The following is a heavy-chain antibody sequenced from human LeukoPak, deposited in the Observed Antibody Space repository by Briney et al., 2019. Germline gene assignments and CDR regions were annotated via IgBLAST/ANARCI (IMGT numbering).Heavy chain of an antibody. CDR1: GGSISRGGYY. CDR2: IYYSGST. D-gene: IGHD3-22*01. V-gene: IGHV4-31*03. CDR3: ARDYDSSGYLDY. J-gene: IGHJ4*02. Sequence: SETLSLTCTVSGGSISRGGYYWSWLRQHPGKGLEGIGYIYYSGSTYYNPSLKSRVTISVDTSKNQFSLKLSSVTASDTAVYYCARDYDSSGYLDYWGQGTLVTVSS.